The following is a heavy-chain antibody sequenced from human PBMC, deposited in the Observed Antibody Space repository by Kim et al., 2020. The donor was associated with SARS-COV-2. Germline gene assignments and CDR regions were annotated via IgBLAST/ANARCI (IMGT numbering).Heavy chain of an antibody. CDR3: AKARSTMIRGLDV. CDR1: GFTFSSHG. V-gene: IGHV3-30*18. Sequence: GGSLRLSCAASGFTFSSHGMHWVRQAPGKGLEWVAVISYDGSNKYYADSLKGQVTISRDNSKNTLYLQMNSLRAEDTAVYFCAKARSTMIRGLDVWGQGTTGTVAS. CDR2: ISYDGSNK. J-gene: IGHJ6*02. D-gene: IGHD3-10*01.